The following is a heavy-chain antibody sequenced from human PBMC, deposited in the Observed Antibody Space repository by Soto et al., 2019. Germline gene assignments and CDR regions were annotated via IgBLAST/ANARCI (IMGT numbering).Heavy chain of an antibody. Sequence: ASVKVSCKVSGYTLTELSMHWVRQAPGKGLEWMGGFDPEDGETIYAQKFQGRVTMTEDISTDTAYMELSSLRSEDTAVYYCATAVAVAGLGYFDYWGQGTLVTVSS. CDR2: FDPEDGET. V-gene: IGHV1-24*01. D-gene: IGHD6-19*01. CDR3: ATAVAVAGLGYFDY. J-gene: IGHJ4*02. CDR1: GYTLTELS.